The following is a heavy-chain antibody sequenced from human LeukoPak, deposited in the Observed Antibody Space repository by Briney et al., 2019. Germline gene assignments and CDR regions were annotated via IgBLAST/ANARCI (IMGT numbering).Heavy chain of an antibody. Sequence: KPGGPLRLSCAASGFTFSDYYMSWIRQAPGKGLEWVSYISSSSSYTNYADSVKGRFTISRDNAKNSLYLQMNSLRAEDTAVYYCARYSSSWEDFDYWGQGTPVTVSS. CDR1: GFTFSDYY. V-gene: IGHV3-11*03. D-gene: IGHD6-13*01. J-gene: IGHJ4*02. CDR2: ISSSSSYT. CDR3: ARYSSSWEDFDY.